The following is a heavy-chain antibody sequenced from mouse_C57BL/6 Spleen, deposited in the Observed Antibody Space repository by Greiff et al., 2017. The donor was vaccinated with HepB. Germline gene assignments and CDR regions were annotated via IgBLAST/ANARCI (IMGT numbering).Heavy chain of an antibody. D-gene: IGHD1-1*01. CDR3: TRKGDYYGSSPAWFAY. Sequence: QVHVKQSGAELVRPGASVTLSCKASGYTFTDYEMHWVKQTPVHGLEWIGAIDPETGGTAYNQKFKGKAILTADKSSSTAYMELRSLTSEDSAVYYCTRKGDYYGSSPAWFAYWGQGTLVTVSA. CDR2: IDPETGGT. CDR1: GYTFTDYE. J-gene: IGHJ3*01. V-gene: IGHV1-15*01.